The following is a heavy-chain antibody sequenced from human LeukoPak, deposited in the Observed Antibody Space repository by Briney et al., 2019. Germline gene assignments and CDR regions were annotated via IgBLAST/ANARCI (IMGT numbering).Heavy chain of an antibody. J-gene: IGHJ4*02. CDR2: INTNSGHT. CDR3: VRGSRISAELL. V-gene: IGHV1-18*01. CDR1: VFTFSNSD. D-gene: IGHD3-10*01. Sequence: ASVKVSCKAYVFTFSNSDINWVRQAPGQGLEWMGWINTNSGHTNFQPKFQGRVTLTSDTSTTTVYMEMRSLTPDDTGMYYCVRGSRISAELLWGQGTLVTVSS.